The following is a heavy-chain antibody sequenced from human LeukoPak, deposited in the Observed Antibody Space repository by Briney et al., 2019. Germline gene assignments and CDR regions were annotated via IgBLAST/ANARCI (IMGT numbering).Heavy chain of an antibody. CDR2: IWYDGSNK. CDR1: GFTFSSYG. V-gene: IGHV3-33*01. CDR3: AGGVGESLDY. Sequence: GRSLRLSCAASGFTFSSYGMHWVRQAPGKGLEWVAVIWYDGSNKYYADSVKGRFTISRDNSKNTLYLQMNSLRAEDTAVYCCAGGVGESLDYWGQGTLVTVSS. J-gene: IGHJ4*02. D-gene: IGHD3-10*01.